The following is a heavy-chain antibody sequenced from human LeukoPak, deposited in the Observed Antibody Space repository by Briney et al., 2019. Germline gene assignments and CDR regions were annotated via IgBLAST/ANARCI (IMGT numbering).Heavy chain of an antibody. V-gene: IGHV5-51*01. CDR2: IYPGDSDT. D-gene: IGHD3-9*01. CDR1: GYSFTSYW. CDR3: ARHRPPGGYDILTGYDTYYFDY. J-gene: IGHJ4*02. Sequence: GESLKISCKGSGYSFTSYWIGWVRQMPGKGLEWMGIIYPGDSDTRYSPSFQGQVTISADKSISTAYLQWSSLKASDTAMYYCARHRPPGGYDILTGYDTYYFDYWGQGTLVTVSS.